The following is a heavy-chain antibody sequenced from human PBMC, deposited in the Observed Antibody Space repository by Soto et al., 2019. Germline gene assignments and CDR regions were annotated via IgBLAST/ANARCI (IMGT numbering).Heavy chain of an antibody. CDR2: IKSKTDGGTT. J-gene: IGHJ4*02. Sequence: PGGSLRLSCAASGFTFSNAWMNWVRQAPGKGLEWVGRIKSKTDGGTTDYAAPVKGRFTISRDDSRDTLFLQMDSLKIEDTAVYYCSTGPRPSSGAVGGTTPNLKFWGQGTQVTVSS. D-gene: IGHD6-19*01. CDR1: GFTFSNAW. V-gene: IGHV3-15*07. CDR3: STGPRPSSGAVGGTTPNLKF.